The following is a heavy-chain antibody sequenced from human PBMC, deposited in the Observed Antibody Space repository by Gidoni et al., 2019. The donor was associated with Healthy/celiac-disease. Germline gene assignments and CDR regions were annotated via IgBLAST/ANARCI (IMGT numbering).Heavy chain of an antibody. CDR1: GFTFSSYA. D-gene: IGHD3-3*01. Sequence: QVQLVESGGGVVQPGRSLRLSCAASGFTFSSYAMHWVRQAPGKGLEWVAVISYDGSNKYYADSVKGRFTISRDNSKNTLYLQMNSLRAEDTAVYYCARDLAATYYDLWTPGPFDYWGQGTLVTVSS. J-gene: IGHJ4*02. CDR2: ISYDGSNK. V-gene: IGHV3-30*04. CDR3: ARDLAATYYDLWTPGPFDY.